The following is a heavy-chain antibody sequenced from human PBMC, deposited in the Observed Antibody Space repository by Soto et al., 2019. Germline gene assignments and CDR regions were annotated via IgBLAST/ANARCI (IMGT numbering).Heavy chain of an antibody. J-gene: IGHJ5*02. CDR3: ARRLLGGPGDWLFDP. V-gene: IGHV1-46*01. CDR2: INPSSGDT. D-gene: IGHD3-9*01. CDR1: GFTLTNYY. Sequence: QVQLVQSGAEVVKPGASVRVSCKASGFTLTNYYIHWLRQTPGQGLEWMGIINPSSGDTHYAQKFQGRVTMTRDTSTSTVYLEVSGLRSDDTALYYCARRLLGGPGDWLFDPWGQGTLVTVSS.